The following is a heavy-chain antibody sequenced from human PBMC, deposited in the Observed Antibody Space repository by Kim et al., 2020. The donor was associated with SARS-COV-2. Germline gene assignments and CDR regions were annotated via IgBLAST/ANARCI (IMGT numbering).Heavy chain of an antibody. D-gene: IGHD1-26*01. J-gene: IGHJ5*02. Sequence: DSVKGRFTISRDNSKNTLYLQMKSLRAEDTAVYYCARGWEGLGIVALSSSWGQGTLVTVSS. CDR3: ARGWEGLGIVALSSS. V-gene: IGHV3-30*07.